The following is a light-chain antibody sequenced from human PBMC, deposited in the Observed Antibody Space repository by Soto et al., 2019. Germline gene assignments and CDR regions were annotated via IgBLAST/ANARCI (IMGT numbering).Light chain of an antibody. CDR2: SAS. V-gene: IGKV3-20*01. J-gene: IGKJ1*01. Sequence: EIVLTQSPGTLSLSPGERGTLSCRASQTINSNYLAWYQQKPGQPPRLLIYSASSRATGIPDRFSGSGSGTDFTLTISRQEPEDFAVDFCQHYDTSPPPGFGQGTTVDVK. CDR3: QHYDTSPPPG. CDR1: QTINSNY.